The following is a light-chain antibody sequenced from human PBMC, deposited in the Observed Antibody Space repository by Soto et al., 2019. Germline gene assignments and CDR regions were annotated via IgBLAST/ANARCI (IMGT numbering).Light chain of an antibody. CDR2: KAP. CDR1: QSISSW. J-gene: IGKJ1*01. V-gene: IGKV1-5*03. Sequence: DIQMTQSPSTLSASVGDRVTITCRASQSISSWLAWYQQKPGKAPKLLIYKAPSLESGVPSRFGGSGSGTEFTITVNSLQPDDFATYYCQQYNSFPTFGEGTKVEIK. CDR3: QQYNSFPT.